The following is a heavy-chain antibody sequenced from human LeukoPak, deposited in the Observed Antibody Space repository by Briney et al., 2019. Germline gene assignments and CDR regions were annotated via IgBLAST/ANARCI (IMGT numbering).Heavy chain of an antibody. Sequence: SVKVSCKASGYTFTGYYMHWVRQAPGQGLEWMGRIIPILGIANYAQKFQGRVTITADKSTSTAYMELSSLRSEDTAVYYCARHREGYCTGGNCYSGGDYWGQGTLVTVSS. CDR1: GYTFTGYY. CDR3: ARHREGYCTGGNCYSGGDY. CDR2: IIPILGIA. V-gene: IGHV1-69*02. D-gene: IGHD2-15*01. J-gene: IGHJ4*02.